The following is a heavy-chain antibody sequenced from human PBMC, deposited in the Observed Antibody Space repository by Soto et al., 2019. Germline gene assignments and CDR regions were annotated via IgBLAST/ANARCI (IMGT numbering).Heavy chain of an antibody. J-gene: IGHJ4*02. V-gene: IGHV4-4*07. CDR3: VRGTFDY. Sequence: PSETPSLTCTVSGASISNFYWSWIRQPAGKGLEWIGRIYTSGNTNYNPSLKSRVTMSVDTSKNQFSLKLKSVTAADTAVYYCVRGTFDYWGQGILVTVSS. CDR2: IYTSGNT. CDR1: GASISNFY.